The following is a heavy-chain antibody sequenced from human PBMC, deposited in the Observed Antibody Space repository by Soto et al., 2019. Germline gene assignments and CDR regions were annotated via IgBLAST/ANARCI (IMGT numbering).Heavy chain of an antibody. D-gene: IGHD5-12*01. V-gene: IGHV3-64D*08. CDR2: ISSNGGST. J-gene: IGHJ3*02. CDR1: GFTFSSYA. Sequence: GGSLRLSCSASGFTFSSYAMHWVRQAPGKGLEYVSAISSNGGSTYYADSVKGRFTISRDNSKNTLYLQMSSLRAEDTAVYYCVKGEDIVATPDDAFDIWGQGTMVTVSS. CDR3: VKGEDIVATPDDAFDI.